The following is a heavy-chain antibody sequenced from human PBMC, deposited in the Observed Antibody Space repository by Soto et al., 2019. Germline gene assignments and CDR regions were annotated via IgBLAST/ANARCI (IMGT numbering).Heavy chain of an antibody. D-gene: IGHD5-12*01. CDR2: INHDSGTI. CDR3: AIDRGYTGYDFAY. Sequence: EVQLVESGGGLVQPGGSLRLSCAASGFTFSRYAMNWVRQAPGKGLEWVSYINHDSGTIYYADSVKGRFTISRDNANNLLSLQMNSRRAEDTAVYYCAIDRGYTGYDFAYWGKGTLVTVSS. V-gene: IGHV3-48*01. CDR1: GFTFSRYA. J-gene: IGHJ4*02.